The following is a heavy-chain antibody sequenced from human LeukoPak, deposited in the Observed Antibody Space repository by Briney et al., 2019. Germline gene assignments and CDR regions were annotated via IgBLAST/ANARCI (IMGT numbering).Heavy chain of an antibody. CDR1: GGTFSSYA. J-gene: IGHJ5*02. Sequence: GASVKVSCKASGGTFSSYAISWVRQAPGQGLEWMGGIIPIFGTANYAQKFQGRVTITTDESTSTAYMELSSLRSEDTAVYYCARGLYPKYQLLSESLNWFDPWGQGTLVTVSS. CDR3: ARGLYPKYQLLSESLNWFDP. V-gene: IGHV1-69*05. CDR2: IIPIFGTA. D-gene: IGHD2-2*01.